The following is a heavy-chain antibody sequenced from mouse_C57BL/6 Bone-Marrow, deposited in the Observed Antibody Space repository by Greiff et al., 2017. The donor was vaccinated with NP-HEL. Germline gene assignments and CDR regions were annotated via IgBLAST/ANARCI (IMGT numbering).Heavy chain of an antibody. V-gene: IGHV5-4*01. Sequence: EVQLVESGGGLVKPGGSLKLSCAASGFTFSSYAMSWVRQTPEKRLEWVATISDGGSYTYYPANVQGRFTISRDNAKNKLYLQMSNLKSEDTAMYYCTRAGYNSNPNYLDYWGKGTTLTVSS. CDR2: ISDGGSYT. CDR1: GFTFSSYA. CDR3: TRAGYNSNPNYLDY. J-gene: IGHJ2*01. D-gene: IGHD2-5*01.